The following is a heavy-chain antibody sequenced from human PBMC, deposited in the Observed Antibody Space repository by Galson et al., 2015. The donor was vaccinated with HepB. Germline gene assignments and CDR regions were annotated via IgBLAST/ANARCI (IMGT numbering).Heavy chain of an antibody. Sequence: SVKVSCKASGYTFTSYGISWVRQAPGQGLEWMGWISAYNGNKNYAQKLKGRVTMTTDTSTNTAYMELRSLRSDDTAVYYCTRDGFGGWFDYWGQGTLVTVSS. CDR2: ISAYNGNK. V-gene: IGHV1-18*01. CDR1: GYTFTSYG. D-gene: IGHD3-10*01. J-gene: IGHJ4*02. CDR3: TRDGFGGWFDY.